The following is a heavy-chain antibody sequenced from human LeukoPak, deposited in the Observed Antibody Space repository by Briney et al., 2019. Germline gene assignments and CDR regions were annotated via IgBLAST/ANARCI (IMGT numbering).Heavy chain of an antibody. J-gene: IGHJ4*02. CDR1: GFTFSSYA. CDR2: ISGSGGST. CDR3: AKDRAAAALFDY. D-gene: IGHD6-13*01. Sequence: RAGGSLRPSCAASGFTFSSYAMSWVRPAPGKGLEWVSAISGSGGSTYLADSVKGRFTISRDNPKNTLYLKMNTLRAGDRGVYYCAKDRAAAALFDYWGQGTLVTVSS. V-gene: IGHV3-23*01.